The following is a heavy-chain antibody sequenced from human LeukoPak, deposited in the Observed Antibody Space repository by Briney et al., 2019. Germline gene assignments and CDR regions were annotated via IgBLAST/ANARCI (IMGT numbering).Heavy chain of an antibody. D-gene: IGHD2-2*01. CDR2: IMGSGFRT. CDR1: GFTFSNYA. J-gene: IGHJ4*02. V-gene: IGHV3-23*01. Sequence: PGGSLRLSCAASGFTFSNYAMSWVRQAPGEGLEWVSGIMGSGFRTYYADSVKGRFTISRDDSKNTLYLQMNSLRAEDTAVYYCAKDGADCTSTTCFLPTYAFAYWGQGTLVTVSS. CDR3: AKDGADCTSTTCFLPTYAFAY.